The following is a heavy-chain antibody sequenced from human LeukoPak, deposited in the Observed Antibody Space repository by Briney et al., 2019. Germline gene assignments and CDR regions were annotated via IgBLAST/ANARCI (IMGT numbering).Heavy chain of an antibody. CDR1: GGSISSYY. CDR2: IYYSGST. J-gene: IGHJ4*02. D-gene: IGHD2-2*01. V-gene: IGHV4-59*01. CDR3: ARVIVVVSAALDY. Sequence: SETLSLTCTVSGGSISSYYWSWIRQPPGKGLEWIGYIYYSGSTNYNPSLKSRVTISVDTSKNQFSLKLSSVTAADTAVYYCARVIVVVSAALDYWGQGTLVTVSS.